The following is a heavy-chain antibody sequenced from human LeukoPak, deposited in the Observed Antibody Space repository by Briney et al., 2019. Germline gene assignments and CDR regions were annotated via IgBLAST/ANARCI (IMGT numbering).Heavy chain of an antibody. CDR2: IYYSGST. D-gene: IGHD3-10*01. Sequence: SETLSLTCTVSGGSISSSSYYWGWIRQPPGKGLEWIGSIYYSGSTYYNPSLKSRVTISVDTSKNQFSLKLSSVTAADTAVYYCARAERFGDFNWFDPWGQGTLVTVSS. CDR3: ARAERFGDFNWFDP. J-gene: IGHJ5*02. V-gene: IGHV4-39*01. CDR1: GGSISSSSYY.